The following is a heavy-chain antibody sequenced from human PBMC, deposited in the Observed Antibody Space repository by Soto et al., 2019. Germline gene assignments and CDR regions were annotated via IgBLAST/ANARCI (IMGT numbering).Heavy chain of an antibody. J-gene: IGHJ4*02. V-gene: IGHV1-18*01. CDR1: GYTFTDNS. Sequence: QVQLVQSGGELRKPGASVKVSCKASGYTFTDNSITWVRQAPGQGLEWMGWINTDTGATRSTQKFQDRVTMTTDTSTSTAYLELTGLRSDDTAIYYCAGGGGYAVDFWGQGTLVAVSS. CDR2: INTDTGAT. CDR3: AGGGGYAVDF. D-gene: IGHD5-12*01.